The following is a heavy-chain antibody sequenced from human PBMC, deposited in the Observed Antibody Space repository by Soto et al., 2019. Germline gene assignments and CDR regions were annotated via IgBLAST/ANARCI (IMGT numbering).Heavy chain of an antibody. J-gene: IGHJ5*02. CDR3: ASLDYYGSWLDP. D-gene: IGHD1-26*01. Sequence: LQLQESGSGLVQPSQTLSLTCALSGGSVTMSSFSWAWVRQPPGRGLQWIGYISHSGATSSDPTLKSRVTRSRDRAKIQFSLKLTSVTAAATAVYYCASLDYYGSWLDPWGQGTLVTVSS. CDR1: GGSVTMSSFS. V-gene: IGHV4-30-2*01. CDR2: ISHSGAT.